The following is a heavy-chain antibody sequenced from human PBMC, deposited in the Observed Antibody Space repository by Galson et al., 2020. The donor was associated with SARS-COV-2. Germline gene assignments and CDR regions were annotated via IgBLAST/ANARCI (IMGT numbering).Heavy chain of an antibody. CDR3: TRDVSGGASDI. J-gene: IGHJ3*02. Sequence: IDQLGESLKISGAASGFTFTNYAMHWVRQASGKGLEWLTVISPDGKIHVYADSVKGRFTISRDNSGNMVFLQIVSLRPDDTALDYCTRDVSGGASDIWGQGTMVTVSS. CDR1: GFTFTNYA. V-gene: IGHV3-30*04. D-gene: IGHD1-26*01. CDR2: ISPDGKIH.